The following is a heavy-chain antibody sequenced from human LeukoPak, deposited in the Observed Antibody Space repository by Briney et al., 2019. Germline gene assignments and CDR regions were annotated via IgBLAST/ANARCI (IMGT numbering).Heavy chain of an antibody. V-gene: IGHV3-33*01. CDR1: GFTFSSYG. CDR3: ARGSGYNSSWWKEYFQH. D-gene: IGHD6-13*01. Sequence: GGSLRLSCAASGFTFSSYGMHWVRQAPGKGLEWVAVIWYDGSNKYYADSVKGRFTISRDNSKNTLYLQMNSLRAEDTAVYYCARGSGYNSSWWKEYFQHWGQGTLVTVSS. J-gene: IGHJ1*01. CDR2: IWYDGSNK.